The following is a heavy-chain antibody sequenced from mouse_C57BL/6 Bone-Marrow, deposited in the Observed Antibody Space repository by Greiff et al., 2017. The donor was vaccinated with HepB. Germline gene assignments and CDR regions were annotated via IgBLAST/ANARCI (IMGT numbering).Heavy chain of an antibody. CDR1: GFSFNTYA. V-gene: IGHV10-1*01. CDR3: VRHHYGNSWFAY. D-gene: IGHD2-1*01. CDR2: IRSKSNNYET. J-gene: IGHJ3*01. Sequence: DVMLVESGGGLVQPKGSLKLSCAASGFSFNTYAMNWVRQAPGKGLEWVARIRSKSNNYETYYADSVKDRFTISRDDSESMLYLQMNNLKTEDTAVYYCVRHHYGNSWFAYWGQGTLVTVSA.